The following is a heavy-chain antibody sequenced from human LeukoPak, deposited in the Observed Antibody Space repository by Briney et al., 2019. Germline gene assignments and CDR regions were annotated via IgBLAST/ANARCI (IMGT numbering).Heavy chain of an antibody. J-gene: IGHJ4*02. CDR2: IWYDGSNK. Sequence: GGSLRLSCAASGFTFSSYGMHWVRQAPGKGLEWVAVIWYDGSNKYYADSVKGRFTIFRDNSKNTLYLQMNSLRAEDTAVYYCARGGCSSTSCYNYFDYWGQGTLVTVSS. CDR3: ARGGCSSTSCYNYFDY. V-gene: IGHV3-33*01. CDR1: GFTFSSYG. D-gene: IGHD2-2*02.